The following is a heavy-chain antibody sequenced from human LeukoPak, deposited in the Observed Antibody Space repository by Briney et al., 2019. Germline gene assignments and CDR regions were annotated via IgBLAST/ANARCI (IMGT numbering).Heavy chain of an antibody. CDR1: GGSISSYY. D-gene: IGHD1-1*01. CDR2: IYYSGST. CDR3: ARPKLNDDAFDI. J-gene: IGHJ3*02. Sequence: PSETLSLTCTVSGGSISSYYWSWIRQPPGKGLEWIGYIYYSGSTNYNPSLKSRVTISVDTPKNQFSLKLSSVTAADTAVYYCARPKLNDDAFDIWGQGTMVTVSS. V-gene: IGHV4-59*01.